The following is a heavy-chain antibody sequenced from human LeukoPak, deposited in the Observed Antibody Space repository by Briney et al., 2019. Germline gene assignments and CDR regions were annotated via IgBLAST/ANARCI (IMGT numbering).Heavy chain of an antibody. CDR2: ISGSGANT. D-gene: IGHD3-9*01. CDR3: AKGGPPYYDILTGYYPYYYFDY. Sequence: GGSLRLSCAASGFTVNTFAMSWVRQAPGTGLEWVSAISGSGANTFYADSVKGRFTISRDNSKNTLYLQMNSLRAEDTAVYYCAKGGPPYYDILTGYYPYYYFDYWGQGTLVTVSS. CDR1: GFTVNTFA. V-gene: IGHV3-23*01. J-gene: IGHJ4*02.